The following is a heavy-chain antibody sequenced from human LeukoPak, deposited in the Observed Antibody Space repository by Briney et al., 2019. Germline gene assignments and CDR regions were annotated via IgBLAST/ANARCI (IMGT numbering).Heavy chain of an antibody. D-gene: IGHD3-16*02. CDR1: GYTFTSYD. J-gene: IGHJ4*02. CDR3: ARGMYYDYVWGSYRYDNYFDY. V-gene: IGHV1-18*01. Sequence: GASVKVSCKASGYTFTSYDINWVRQATGQGLEWMGWISAYNGNTNYAQKLQGRVTMTTDTSTSTAYMELRSLRSDDTAVYYCARGMYYDYVWGSYRYDNYFDYWGQGTLVTVSS. CDR2: ISAYNGNT.